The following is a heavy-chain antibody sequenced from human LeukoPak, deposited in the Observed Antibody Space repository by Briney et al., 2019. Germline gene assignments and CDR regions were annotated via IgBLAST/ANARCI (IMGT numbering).Heavy chain of an antibody. CDR3: ARDEDWSGYYGAFDI. J-gene: IGHJ3*02. CDR2: INSDVSST. CDR1: GFTFSIYW. D-gene: IGHD3-3*01. Sequence: GGSLRLSCAASGFTFSIYWMHWVRQAPGKGLVWVSRINSDVSSTSYADSVRGRFTISRDNAKNTLYLQMNSLRAGDTAVYYCARDEDWSGYYGAFDIWGQGTMVTVSS. V-gene: IGHV3-74*01.